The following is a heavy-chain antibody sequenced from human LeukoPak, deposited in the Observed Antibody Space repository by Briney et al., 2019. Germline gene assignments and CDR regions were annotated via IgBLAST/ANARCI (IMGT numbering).Heavy chain of an antibody. CDR3: ARDIYGSGHGWFDT. D-gene: IGHD3-10*01. V-gene: IGHV4-4*07. J-gene: IGHJ5*02. Sequence: SETLSLTCTVSGDSMRSFYWSFIRQPAGKGLEWIGRIHTSGTTWYNASLKSRVTISVDTSKKQLSLMLRSVTAADTAVYYCARDIYGSGHGWFDTWGQGRLVTVSS. CDR1: GDSMRSFY. CDR2: IHTSGTT.